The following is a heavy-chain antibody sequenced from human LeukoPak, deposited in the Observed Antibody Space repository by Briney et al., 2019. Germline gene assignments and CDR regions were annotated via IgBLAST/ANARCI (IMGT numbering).Heavy chain of an antibody. CDR3: AREGGPYRPLDY. CDR1: GGSITQTNY. CDR2: VNLQGST. J-gene: IGHJ4*02. Sequence: PSDTLSLTCGVSGGSITQTNYWTWVRPPPGKGLEWIGEVNLQGSTNYNPSLMGRVAISVDKSENHVSLQLTSVTAADTAVYYCAREGGPYRPLDYSGQGTLVTVSS. V-gene: IGHV4-4*02.